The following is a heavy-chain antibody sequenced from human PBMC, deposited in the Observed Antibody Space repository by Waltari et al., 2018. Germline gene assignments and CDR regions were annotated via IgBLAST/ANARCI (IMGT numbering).Heavy chain of an antibody. CDR3: TTERDGSHEH. CDR2: IKSKTDGGTI. D-gene: IGHD6-19*01. J-gene: IGHJ4*02. CDR1: GFTVTNAC. Sequence: EVHLVESGGGLVKPGGSLRLSCAGTGFTVTNACVPWVRQDPGKGLEWVGLIKSKTDGGTIDYAAPVKGRFTISRDDSKNTLYLQMNSLKTEDTALYYCTTERDGSHEHWGQGTLVTVSS. V-gene: IGHV3-15*01.